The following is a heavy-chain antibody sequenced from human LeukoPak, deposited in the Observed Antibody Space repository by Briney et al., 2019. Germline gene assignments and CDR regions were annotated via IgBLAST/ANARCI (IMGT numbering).Heavy chain of an antibody. D-gene: IGHD6-13*01. CDR2: ISSSGSTI. CDR1: GFTFSSYE. CDR3: ARVDGGIAAPY. Sequence: ETGGSLRLSCAASGFTFSSYEMNWVRQAPGKGLEWVSYISSSGSTIYYADSVKGRFTISRDNAKNSLYLQMNSLRAEDTAVYYCARVDGGIAAPYWGQGTLVTVSS. J-gene: IGHJ4*02. V-gene: IGHV3-48*03.